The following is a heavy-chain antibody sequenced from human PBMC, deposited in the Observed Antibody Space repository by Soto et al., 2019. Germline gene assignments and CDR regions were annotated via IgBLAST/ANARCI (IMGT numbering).Heavy chain of an antibody. CDR3: ARELSGYRYGPGDMY. D-gene: IGHD5-18*01. CDR2: IYYSGNT. V-gene: IGHV4-30-4*01. J-gene: IGHJ4*02. Sequence: SETLSLTCFVSGGTISSGDYYLTWIRQPPGKGLEWIGNIYYSGNTYYNPSLKSRVTISVDTSKNQFSLKVSSVTAADTAVYFCARELSGYRYGPGDMYWCQGDVVTVSS. CDR1: GGTISSGDYY.